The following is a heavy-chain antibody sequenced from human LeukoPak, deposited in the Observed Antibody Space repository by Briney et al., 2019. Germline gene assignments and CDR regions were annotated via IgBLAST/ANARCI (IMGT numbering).Heavy chain of an antibody. Sequence: GGSLRLSCAASGFTFSSYSMNWVRQAPGKGLEWVSYISSSSGTIYYADSVKGRFTISRDNAKNSLYLQMNSLRAEDTAVYYCARGSAIDYWGQGTLVTVSS. V-gene: IGHV3-48*01. J-gene: IGHJ4*02. CDR2: ISSSSGTI. CDR1: GFTFSSYS. CDR3: ARGSAIDY.